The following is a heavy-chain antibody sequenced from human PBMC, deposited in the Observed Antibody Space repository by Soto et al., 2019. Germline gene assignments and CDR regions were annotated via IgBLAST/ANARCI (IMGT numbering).Heavy chain of an antibody. D-gene: IGHD3-10*01. CDR3: ARNGVGFGFDI. CDR1: GRSMSGYN. Sequence: QVQQQQWGARLLKPSETLSLTCAEYGRSMSGYNWSWLRRSPVRGLEWIGEIGPTGDTNYGPSFISRVTVSVDTSKYELSLRLTQVTAADTATYLCARNGVGFGFDIWGLGTNGLRL. J-gene: IGHJ3*02. CDR2: IGPTGDT. V-gene: IGHV4-34*02.